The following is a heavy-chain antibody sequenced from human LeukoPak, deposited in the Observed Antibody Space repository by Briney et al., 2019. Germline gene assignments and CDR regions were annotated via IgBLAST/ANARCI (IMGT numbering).Heavy chain of an antibody. D-gene: IGHD6-19*01. V-gene: IGHV4-61*05. CDR2: IYYSGST. Sequence: PSETLSLTCTVSGGSISSSRYYWSWIRQPPGKGLEWIGYIYYSGSTNYNPSLKSRVTISVDTSKNQFSLKLSSVTAADTAVYYCARRAYSSGFYFFDYWGQGTLVTVSS. CDR1: GGSISSSRYY. J-gene: IGHJ4*02. CDR3: ARRAYSSGFYFFDY.